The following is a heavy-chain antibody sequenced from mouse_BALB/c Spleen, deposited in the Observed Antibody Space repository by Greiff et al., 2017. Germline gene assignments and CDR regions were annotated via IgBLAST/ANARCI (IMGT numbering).Heavy chain of an antibody. J-gene: IGHJ3*01. Sequence: QVPLKESGAELARPGASVKLSCKASGYTFTAYYINWVKQRTGQGLEWIGEIYPGSGNTYYNEKFKGKATLTADKSSSTAYMQLSSLTSEDSAVYVCASGDGSFADWGQGTLVTVSA. D-gene: IGHD2-3*01. CDR1: GYTFTAYY. V-gene: IGHV1-77*01. CDR2: IYPGSGNT. CDR3: ASGDGSFAD.